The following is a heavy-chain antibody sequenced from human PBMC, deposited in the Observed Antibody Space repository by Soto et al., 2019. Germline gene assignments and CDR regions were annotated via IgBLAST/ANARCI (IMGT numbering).Heavy chain of an antibody. CDR1: GFTFSNYW. CDR2: INEDGSVL. V-gene: IGHV3-7*01. D-gene: IGHD3-9*01. CDR3: AEDLTNYHNIGA. Sequence: EVQLVESGGGLIQPGGSLRLSCAASGFTFSNYWMSWVRQAPGRGLEWVANINEDGSVLHYVDSVKGRFTISRDNAKNSLYLQMNSLRAEDTAVYYGAEDLTNYHNIGAWGQGALVTVSA. J-gene: IGHJ5*02.